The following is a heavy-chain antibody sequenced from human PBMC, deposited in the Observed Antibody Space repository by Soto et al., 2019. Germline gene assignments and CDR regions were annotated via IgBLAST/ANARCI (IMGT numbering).Heavy chain of an antibody. D-gene: IGHD3-3*01. CDR2: INHSGST. J-gene: IGHJ6*02. V-gene: IGHV4-34*01. CDR3: ARGLGITIFGFVTRYYGMDV. CDR1: GGSFSGYY. Sequence: SETLSLTCAVYGGSFSGYYWSWIRQPPGKGLEWIGEINHSGSTNYNPSLKSRVTISVDTSKNQFSLKLSSVTAADTAVYYCARGLGITIFGFVTRYYGMDVWGQGTTVTVSS.